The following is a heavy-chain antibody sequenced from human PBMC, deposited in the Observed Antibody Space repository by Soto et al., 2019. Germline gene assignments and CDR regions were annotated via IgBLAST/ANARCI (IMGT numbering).Heavy chain of an antibody. Sequence: QVQLQESGPGLVKPSQTLSLTCTVSGGSISSGGYYWSWIRQHPGKGLEWIGYIYYSGSTYYNPSLKSRVTISVDTSKNQSSRKLSSVTAADTAVYYCARDRWGSGLDYWGKGPLVTVSS. CDR1: GGSISSGGYY. J-gene: IGHJ4*02. D-gene: IGHD3-10*01. CDR2: IYYSGST. V-gene: IGHV4-31*03. CDR3: ARDRWGSGLDY.